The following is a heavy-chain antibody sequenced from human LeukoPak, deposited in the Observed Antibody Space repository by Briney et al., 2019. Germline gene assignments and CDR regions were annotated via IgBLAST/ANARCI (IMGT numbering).Heavy chain of an antibody. V-gene: IGHV3-7*01. CDR2: IRDDGSAK. J-gene: IGHJ3*02. Sequence: GGSLRLSCATSGFIFSNYYMTWVRQAPGKGLEWVASIRDDGSAKFYVDSVEGRFTISRDSAKNSLFLRLNSLRAEDTAVYFCAKFILYHGAFDIWGQGTMVTVSS. CDR1: GFIFSNYY. CDR3: AKFILYHGAFDI. D-gene: IGHD2-8*01.